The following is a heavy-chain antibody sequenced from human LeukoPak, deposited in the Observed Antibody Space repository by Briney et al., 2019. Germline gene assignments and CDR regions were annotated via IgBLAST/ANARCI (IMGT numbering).Heavy chain of an antibody. D-gene: IGHD6-19*01. CDR1: GFTFSSYA. CDR2: ISGSGGST. CDR3: AKHSGWSEYNWFDP. Sequence: GGSPRLSCAASGFTFSSYAMSWVRQAPGKGLEWVSVISGSGGSTYYADSVKGRFTISRDNSKNTLCLQMNSLRAEDTAVYYCAKHSGWSEYNWFDPWGQGTLATVSS. V-gene: IGHV3-23*01. J-gene: IGHJ5*02.